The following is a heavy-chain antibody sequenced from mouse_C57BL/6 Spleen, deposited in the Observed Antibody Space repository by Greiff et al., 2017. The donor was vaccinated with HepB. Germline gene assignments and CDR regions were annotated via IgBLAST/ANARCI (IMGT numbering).Heavy chain of an antibody. CDR2: INPNNGGT. V-gene: IGHV1-26*01. Sequence: EVQLQQSGPELVKPGASVKISCKASGYTFTDYYMNWVKQSHGKSLEWIGDINPNNGGTSYNQKFKGKATLTVDKSSSTAYMELRSLTSEDSAVYYCARSLGAYYSNYDWYFDVWGTGTTVTVSS. J-gene: IGHJ1*03. CDR1: GYTFTDYY. CDR3: ARSLGAYYSNYDWYFDV. D-gene: IGHD2-5*01.